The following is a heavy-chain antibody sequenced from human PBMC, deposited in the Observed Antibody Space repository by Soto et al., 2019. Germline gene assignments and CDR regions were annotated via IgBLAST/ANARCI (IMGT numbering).Heavy chain of an antibody. Sequence: QVQLVESGGGVVQPGRSLRLSCAASGFTFSSYGMHWVRQAPGKGLEWVAVIWYDGSNKYYADSVKGRFTISRDNSKNMLYLQMNRLGAEDTAVYYCARDGGCRDGYTAGCNWCDPWGQGTLVTVSS. J-gene: IGHJ5*02. CDR2: IWYDGSNK. V-gene: IGHV3-33*01. CDR3: ARDGGCRDGYTAGCNWCDP. CDR1: GFTFSSYG. D-gene: IGHD5-12*01.